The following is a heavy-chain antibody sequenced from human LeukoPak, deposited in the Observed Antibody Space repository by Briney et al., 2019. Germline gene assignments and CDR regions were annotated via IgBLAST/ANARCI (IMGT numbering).Heavy chain of an antibody. CDR1: GGSISSSSYY. CDR3: ARGYSSGWHYWGY. CDR2: IYYSGST. Sequence: SETLFLTCTVSGGSISSSSYYWGWIRQPPGKGLEWIGSIYYSGSTYYNPSLKSRVTISVDTSKNQFSLKLSSVTAADTAVYYCARGYSSGWHYWGYWGQGTLVTVSS. V-gene: IGHV4-39*07. J-gene: IGHJ4*02. D-gene: IGHD6-19*01.